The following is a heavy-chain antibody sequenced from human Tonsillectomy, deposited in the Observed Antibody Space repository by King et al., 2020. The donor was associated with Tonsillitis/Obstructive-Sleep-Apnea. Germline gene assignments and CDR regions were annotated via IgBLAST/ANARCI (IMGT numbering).Heavy chain of an antibody. CDR1: GGSISSYY. J-gene: IGHJ4*02. CDR3: ARSTDFWSGYGY. CDR2: IYYSGST. Sequence: QLQESGPGLVKPSETLSLTCTVSGGSISSYYWSWIRQPPGKGLEWSGYIYYSGSTNYNPSLKSRVTISVDTSKNQFSLKLSSVTAADTAVYYCARSTDFWSGYGYWGQGTLVTVSS. D-gene: IGHD3-3*01. V-gene: IGHV4-59*08.